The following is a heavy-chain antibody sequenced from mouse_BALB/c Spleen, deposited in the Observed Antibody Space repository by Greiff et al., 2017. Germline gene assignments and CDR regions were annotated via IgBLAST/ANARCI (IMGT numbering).Heavy chain of an antibody. CDR2: IYPGDGST. V-gene: IGHV1S56*01. CDR1: GYTFTSYY. Sequence: QVQLKESGPELVKPGASVKMSCKASGYTFTSYYIHWVKQRPGQGLEWIGWIYPGDGSTKYNEKFKGKTTLTADKSSSTAYMLLSSLTSEDSAIYFCARSDYDGYFDVWGAGTTVTVSS. J-gene: IGHJ1*01. CDR3: ARSDYDGYFDV. D-gene: IGHD2-4*01.